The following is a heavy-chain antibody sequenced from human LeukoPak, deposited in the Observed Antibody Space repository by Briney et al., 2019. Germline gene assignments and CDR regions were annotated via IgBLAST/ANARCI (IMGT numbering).Heavy chain of an antibody. J-gene: IGHJ4*02. CDR2: ISDSGGVT. V-gene: IGHV3-23*01. CDR1: GFTFSSYG. CDR3: AKVAVGWVAFEY. Sequence: PGGSLRLSCAASGFTFSSYGMSWVRQAPGKGLEWVSAISDSGGVTYYADSVKGRFTISRDNSKNTLYLQVNSLRSDDTAVYYCAKVAVGWVAFEYWGQGTLVTVSS. D-gene: IGHD2-15*01.